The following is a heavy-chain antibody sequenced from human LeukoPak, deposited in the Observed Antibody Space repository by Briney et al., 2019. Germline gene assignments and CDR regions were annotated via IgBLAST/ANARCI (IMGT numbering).Heavy chain of an antibody. D-gene: IGHD3-22*01. CDR3: ARGRDDSSGYPSNWFDP. J-gene: IGHJ5*02. CDR1: GGSFSGYY. Sequence: SETLSLTCAVYGGSFSGYYWSWIRQPPGKGLEWIGEINHSGSTNYNPSLKSRVTISVDTSKNQFSLKLSSVTAADTAVYYCARGRDDSSGYPSNWFDPWGQGTLVTVSS. V-gene: IGHV4-34*01. CDR2: INHSGST.